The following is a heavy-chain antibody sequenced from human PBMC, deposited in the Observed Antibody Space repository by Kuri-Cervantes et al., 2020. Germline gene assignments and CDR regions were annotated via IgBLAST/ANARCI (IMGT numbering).Heavy chain of an antibody. CDR3: ARDSVFGYYDSSGYFDY. CDR1: GGSFSGYY. Sequence: SETLSLTCAVYGGSFSGYYWSWIRQPPGKGLEWIGEINHSGSTNYNPSLKSRVTISVDTSKNQFSLKLSSVTAADTAVYYCARDSVFGYYDSSGYFDYWGQGTLVIVSS. D-gene: IGHD3-22*01. V-gene: IGHV4-34*01. J-gene: IGHJ4*02. CDR2: INHSGST.